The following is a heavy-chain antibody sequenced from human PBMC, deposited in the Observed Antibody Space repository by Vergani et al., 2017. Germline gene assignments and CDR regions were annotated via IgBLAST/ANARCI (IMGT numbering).Heavy chain of an antibody. CDR3: VKDAGCFENFFCS. CDR1: GFTFSTYA. CDR2: LTGGGGST. J-gene: IGHJ5*02. V-gene: IGHV3-23*01. D-gene: IGHD3-3*01. Sequence: EVQLLESGGSLKQPGGSVRLSCAASGFTFSTYAMHWVRQAPGKGLELVSALTGGGGSTYYADSVKGRFTISRDNSRDTLYLQMNSVRPEDTATYYCVKDAGCFENFFCSWVQGTLVTVSS.